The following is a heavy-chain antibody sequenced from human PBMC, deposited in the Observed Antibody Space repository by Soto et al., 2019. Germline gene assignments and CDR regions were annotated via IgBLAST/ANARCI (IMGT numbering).Heavy chain of an antibody. CDR1: GGTFSSYA. D-gene: IGHD6-6*01. V-gene: IGHV1-69*13. CDR3: AILWEGVIAARPGY. Sequence: SVKVSCKASGGTFSSYAISWVRQAPGQGLEWMGGIIPIFGTANYAQKFQGRVTITADESTSTAYMELSSLRSEDTAVYYCAILWEGVIAARPGYWGQGTLVPVSS. J-gene: IGHJ4*02. CDR2: IIPIFGTA.